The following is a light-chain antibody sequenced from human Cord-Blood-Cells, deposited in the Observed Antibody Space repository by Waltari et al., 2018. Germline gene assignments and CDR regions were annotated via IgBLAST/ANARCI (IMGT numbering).Light chain of an antibody. V-gene: IGLV2-14*01. CDR2: EVS. CDR3: SSYTSSSTYV. CDR1: SSDVGGYNY. Sequence: QSALTQPASVSGSPGQSITISYTGTSSDVGGYNYVPWYQQPPGKAPKLMIYEVSNRPSGVSDSFCGAKSGNTASLTISGLQAEDEADYYCSSYTSSSTYVFGTGTKVTVL. J-gene: IGLJ1*01.